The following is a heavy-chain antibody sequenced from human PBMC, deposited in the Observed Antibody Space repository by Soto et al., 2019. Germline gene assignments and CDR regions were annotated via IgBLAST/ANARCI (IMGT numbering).Heavy chain of an antibody. Sequence: SVKVSCKASGGTFSSYAISWVRQAPGQGLEWMGGIIPIFGTANYAQKFQGRVTITADKSTSTAYMELSSLRSEDTAVYYCASLSGSYHYYYYGMDVWGQGTTVTSP. CDR3: ASLSGSYHYYYYGMDV. J-gene: IGHJ6*02. V-gene: IGHV1-69*06. CDR1: GGTFSSYA. CDR2: IIPIFGTA. D-gene: IGHD1-26*01.